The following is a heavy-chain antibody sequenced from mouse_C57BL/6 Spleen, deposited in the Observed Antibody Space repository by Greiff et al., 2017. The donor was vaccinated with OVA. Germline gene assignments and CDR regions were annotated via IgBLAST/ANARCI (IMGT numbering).Heavy chain of an antibody. D-gene: IGHD1-1*01. CDR2: IDPNSGGT. J-gene: IGHJ1*03. CDR3: ARRYYGSTRGWYFDV. V-gene: IGHV1-72*01. CDR1: GYTFTSYW. Sequence: QVQLQQPGAELVKPGASVKLSCKASGYTFTSYWMHWVKQRPGRGLEWIGRIDPNSGGTKYNEKFKSKATLTVDKPSSTAYMQLSSLTSEDSAVYYFARRYYGSTRGWYFDVWGTGTTVTVSS.